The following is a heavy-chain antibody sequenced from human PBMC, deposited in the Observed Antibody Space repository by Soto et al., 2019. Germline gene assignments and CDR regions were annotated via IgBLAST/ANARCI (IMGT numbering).Heavy chain of an antibody. J-gene: IGHJ3*02. D-gene: IGHD6-19*01. Sequence: EVQLLESGGGLVQPGGSLRLSCAASGFTFSSYAMSWVRQAPGKGLEWVSAISGSGGSTYYADSVKGRFTISRDNSKNTLYLQMNSLRAEDTDVYYWAKSGSGWYHAFDIWGQGTMVTVSS. CDR2: ISGSGGST. V-gene: IGHV3-23*01. CDR3: AKSGSGWYHAFDI. CDR1: GFTFSSYA.